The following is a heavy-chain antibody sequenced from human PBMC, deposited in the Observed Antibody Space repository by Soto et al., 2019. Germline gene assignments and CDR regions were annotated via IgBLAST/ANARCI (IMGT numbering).Heavy chain of an antibody. J-gene: IGHJ6*03. D-gene: IGHD1-7*01. CDR2: INAGNGNT. CDR3: ASSTGSTLDYYYYYYMDV. V-gene: IGHV1-3*01. Sequence: ASVKVSCKASGYAFTSYAMHWVRQAPGQTLEWMGWINAGNGNTKYSQKFQGRVTITRDTSASTAYMELSSLRSEDTAVYYCASSTGSTLDYYYYYYMDVWGQGTTVTVSS. CDR1: GYAFTSYA.